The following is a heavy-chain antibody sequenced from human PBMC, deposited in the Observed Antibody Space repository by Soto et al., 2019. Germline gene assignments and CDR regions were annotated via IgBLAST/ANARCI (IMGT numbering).Heavy chain of an antibody. CDR2: VKDGGHT. D-gene: IGHD5-12*01. J-gene: IGHJ4*02. CDR3: ARGQEGVVATH. Sequence: QVQLQQWGAGLLKPSETLSLNCAVTGRSLSGYYWSWSRQAPGKGLEWIGEVKDGGHTNYSPSLRGRVTISSDTSNNQFSLRLNSVTAADTGVYYCARGQEGVVATHWDQGSLVTVSS. CDR1: GRSLSGYY. V-gene: IGHV4-34*01.